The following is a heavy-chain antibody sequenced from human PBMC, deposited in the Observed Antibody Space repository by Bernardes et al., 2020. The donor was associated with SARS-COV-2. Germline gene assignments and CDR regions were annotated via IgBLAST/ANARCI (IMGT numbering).Heavy chain of an antibody. D-gene: IGHD2-21*02. J-gene: IGHJ4*02. CDR3: AHLYGGNSHFDY. CDR2: IYWDDDK. CDR1: GFSLSTSGVG. V-gene: IGHV2-5*02. Sequence: SSPTLVKPTQTLTLTCTFSGFSLSTSGVGVGWIRQPPGKALEWLALIYWDDDKRYSPSLKSRLTITKDTSKNQVVLTMTNMDPVDTATYYCAHLYGGNSHFDYWGQGTLVTVSS.